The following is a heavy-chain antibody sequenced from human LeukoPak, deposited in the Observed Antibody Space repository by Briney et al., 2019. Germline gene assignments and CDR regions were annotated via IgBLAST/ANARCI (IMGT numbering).Heavy chain of an antibody. CDR2: ISGSGGST. J-gene: IGHJ5*02. Sequence: GGSLRLSCAASGFTFSSYAMSWVRQAPGKGLEWVSAISGSGGSTYYADSVKGRFTISRDNSKNTLYLQMNSLRAEDAAVYYCAKVPTMIVVVITGWFDPLGPGNPGHRLL. V-gene: IGHV3-23*01. CDR3: AKVPTMIVVVITGWFDP. CDR1: GFTFSSYA. D-gene: IGHD3-22*01.